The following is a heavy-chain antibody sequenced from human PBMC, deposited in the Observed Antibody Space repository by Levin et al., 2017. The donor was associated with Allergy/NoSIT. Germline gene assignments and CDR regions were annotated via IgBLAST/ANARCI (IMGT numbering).Heavy chain of an antibody. CDR2: IYYSGST. J-gene: IGHJ4*02. V-gene: IGHV4-59*12. Sequence: GSLRLSCTVSGGSISSYYWSWIRQPPGKGLEWIGYIYYSGSTNYNPSLKSRVTISVDTSKNQFSLKLSSVTAADTAVYYCAGDLALTYYDSSGYFDYWGQGTLVTVS. CDR1: GGSISSYY. CDR3: AGDLALTYYDSSGYFDY. D-gene: IGHD3-22*01.